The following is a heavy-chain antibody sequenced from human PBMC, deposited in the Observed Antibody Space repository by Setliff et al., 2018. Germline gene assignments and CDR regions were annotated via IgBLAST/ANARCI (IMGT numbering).Heavy chain of an antibody. J-gene: IGHJ6*02. Sequence: SETLSLTCAVYGGSFSGYYWSWIRQPPGKGLEWIGEINHSGSTNYNPSLKSRVTISVDTSKNQFSLKLSSVAAADTAVYYCARQGDWGYGSGSYYPEIYYYYGMDVWGQGTTVTVSS. V-gene: IGHV4-34*01. CDR1: GGSFSGYY. CDR2: INHSGST. D-gene: IGHD3-10*01. CDR3: ARQGDWGYGSGSYYPEIYYYYGMDV.